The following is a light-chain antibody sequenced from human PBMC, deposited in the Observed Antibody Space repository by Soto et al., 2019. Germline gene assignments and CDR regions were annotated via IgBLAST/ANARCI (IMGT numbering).Light chain of an antibody. CDR1: QSVTTN. Sequence: EIVLTQSPATLSVSPGERATLSCRASQSVTTNLAWYQQKPGQVPRLLISGASTRATDIPARFSGSGSGTEFTHTISSLHSEDLAVSYCQQFDSWPITFGQGTRLEIK. CDR3: QQFDSWPIT. CDR2: GAS. J-gene: IGKJ5*01. V-gene: IGKV3-15*01.